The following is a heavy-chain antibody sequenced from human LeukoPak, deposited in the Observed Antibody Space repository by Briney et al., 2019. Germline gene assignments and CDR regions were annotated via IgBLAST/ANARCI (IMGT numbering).Heavy chain of an antibody. Sequence: GGSLRLSCTASGFTFSNYATSWVRQAPGKGLEWVSYISSSSSTIYYADSVKGRFTISRDNAKNSLYLQMNSLRDEDTAVYYCARDRSPYESSAYYLDYWGQGTLVTVSS. D-gene: IGHD3-22*01. CDR3: ARDRSPYESSAYYLDY. J-gene: IGHJ4*02. CDR1: GFTFSNYA. V-gene: IGHV3-48*02. CDR2: ISSSSSTI.